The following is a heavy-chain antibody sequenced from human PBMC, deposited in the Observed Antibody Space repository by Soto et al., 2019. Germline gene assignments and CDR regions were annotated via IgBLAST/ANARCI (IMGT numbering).Heavy chain of an antibody. CDR2: IYYSGST. D-gene: IGHD1-26*01. Sequence: QLQLQESGPGLVKPSETLSLTCTVSGGSISSSSYYWGWIRQPPGKGLEWIGSIYYSGSTYYNPSLKSRVTISVDTSKNQFHLKLSSVTAADTAVYYCAKIGSYYPDYWGQGTLVTVSS. J-gene: IGHJ4*02. CDR1: GGSISSSSYY. CDR3: AKIGSYYPDY. V-gene: IGHV4-39*01.